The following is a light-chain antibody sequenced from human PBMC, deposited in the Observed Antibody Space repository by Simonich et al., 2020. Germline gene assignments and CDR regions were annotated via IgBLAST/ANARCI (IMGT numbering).Light chain of an antibody. J-gene: IGKJ2*01. Sequence: DIVMTQSPDSLAVSLGERATINCKSSQSVLYSSNNKNYLAWSQQKPGQPPKLLISWAATRESGVPDRFSGSGSGTDFTLTISSLQAEDVAVYYCQQYYSTLYTFGQGTKLEIK. CDR2: WAA. V-gene: IGKV4-1*01. CDR3: QQYYSTLYT. CDR1: QSVLYSSNNKNY.